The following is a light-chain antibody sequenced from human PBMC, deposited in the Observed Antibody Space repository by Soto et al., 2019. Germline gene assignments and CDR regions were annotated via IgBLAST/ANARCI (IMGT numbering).Light chain of an antibody. CDR1: QTVSSS. CDR2: EAS. Sequence: EIVLTQSPATLSLSPGERATLSCRASQTVSSSLAWYQQKPGQAPRLLIYEASNRATGIPARFSGSGSGADFTLTISSLQSEDFALYYCQQYNDWPLTFGQGTKVEI. V-gene: IGKV3-11*01. CDR3: QQYNDWPLT. J-gene: IGKJ1*01.